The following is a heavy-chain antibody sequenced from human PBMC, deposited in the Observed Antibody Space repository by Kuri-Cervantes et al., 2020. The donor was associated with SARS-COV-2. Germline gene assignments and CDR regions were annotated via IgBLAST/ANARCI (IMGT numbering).Heavy chain of an antibody. CDR1: GFTFSSYS. V-gene: IGHV3-21*01. CDR3: ARRIRKAARPHYMDV. J-gene: IGHJ6*03. CDR2: ISSSSSYI. D-gene: IGHD6-6*01. Sequence: GESLKISCAASGFTFSSYSMNWVRQAPGKGLEWVSSISSSSSYIYYADSVKGRFTISRDNAKNSLYLQMNSLRAEDTAVYYCARRIRKAARPHYMDVWGKGTTVTVSS.